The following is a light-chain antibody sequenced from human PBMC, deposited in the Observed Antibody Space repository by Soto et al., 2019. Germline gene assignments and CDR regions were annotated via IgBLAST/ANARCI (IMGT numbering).Light chain of an antibody. V-gene: IGLV2-14*01. CDR1: SSDVGGYHF. J-gene: IGLJ1*01. Sequence: QSALTQPASVSGSPGQSITLSCTGTSSDVGGYHFVSWYQQHPGKAPKLIIYEVSNRPSGVSDRFSASKSGNTASLTISGLQAEDEADYYCYSYTTTSTYVFGTVTKLTVL. CDR3: YSYTTTSTYV. CDR2: EVS.